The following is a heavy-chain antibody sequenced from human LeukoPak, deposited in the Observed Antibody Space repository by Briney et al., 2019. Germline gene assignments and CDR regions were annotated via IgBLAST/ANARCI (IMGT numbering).Heavy chain of an antibody. Sequence: GGSLRLSCAASGFTFSSYGMHWVRQAPGKGLEYVSAISSNGGSTYYANSVKGRFTISRDNSKNTLYLQMGSLRAEDMAVYYCARESGYDILTGTLDYWGQGTLVTVSS. D-gene: IGHD3-9*01. V-gene: IGHV3-64*01. J-gene: IGHJ4*02. CDR1: GFTFSSYG. CDR2: ISSNGGST. CDR3: ARESGYDILTGTLDY.